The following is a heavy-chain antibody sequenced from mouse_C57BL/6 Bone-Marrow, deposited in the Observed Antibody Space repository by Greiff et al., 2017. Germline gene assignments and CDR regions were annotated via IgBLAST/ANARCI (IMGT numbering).Heavy chain of an antibody. J-gene: IGHJ2*01. Sequence: DVKLVESEGGLVQPGSSMKLSCTASGFTFSDYYMAWVRQVPEKGLEWVANINYDGSSTYYLDSLKSRFIISRDNAKNILYLQMSSLKSEDTATYYCARVGTVVYFDYWGQGTTLTVSS. CDR2: INYDGSST. CDR1: GFTFSDYY. CDR3: ARVGTVVYFDY. V-gene: IGHV5-16*01. D-gene: IGHD1-1*01.